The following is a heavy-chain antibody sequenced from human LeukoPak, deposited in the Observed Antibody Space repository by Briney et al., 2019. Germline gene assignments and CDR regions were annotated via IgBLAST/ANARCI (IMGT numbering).Heavy chain of an antibody. J-gene: IGHJ4*02. CDR2: IYSGGST. CDR3: ARHSEYGTSWFDY. D-gene: IGHD6-13*01. Sequence: GGSLRLSCAASGFTVDDNYMSWARQAPGKGLEWVSVIYSGGSTYYADSVKGQFTISRDISKNTLNLQMNSLRVEDTAVYYCARHSEYGTSWFDYWGQGTPVTVSS. V-gene: IGHV3-53*01. CDR1: GFTVDDNY.